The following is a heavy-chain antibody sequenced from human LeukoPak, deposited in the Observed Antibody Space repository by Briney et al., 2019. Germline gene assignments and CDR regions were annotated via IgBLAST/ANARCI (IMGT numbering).Heavy chain of an antibody. D-gene: IGHD1-26*01. CDR3: ARRANSGSTKGAFDI. J-gene: IGHJ3*02. CDR1: GGSTSSSSYY. V-gene: IGHV4-39*07. CDR2: IYYSGST. Sequence: SETLSLTCTVSGGSTSSSSYYWGWIRQPPGKGLEWIGSIYYSGSTYYNPSLKSRVTISVDTSKNQFSLRLSSVTAADTAVYYCARRANSGSTKGAFDIWGQGTMVTVSS.